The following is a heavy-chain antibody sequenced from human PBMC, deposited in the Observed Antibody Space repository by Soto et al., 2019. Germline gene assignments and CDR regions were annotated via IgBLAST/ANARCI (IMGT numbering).Heavy chain of an antibody. CDR2: INPSGGST. V-gene: IGHV1-46*01. J-gene: IGHJ5*02. Sequence: ASVKVSCKASGYTLTTYYIHWVRQAPGQGIEWMGIINPSGGSTSYAQKFQGRVTMTEDTSTATAYMELSSLRSEDTAVYYCAYYYVDSSDYPRFDPWGQGTMVTVSS. CDR3: AYYYVDSSDYPRFDP. CDR1: GYTLTTYY. D-gene: IGHD3-22*01.